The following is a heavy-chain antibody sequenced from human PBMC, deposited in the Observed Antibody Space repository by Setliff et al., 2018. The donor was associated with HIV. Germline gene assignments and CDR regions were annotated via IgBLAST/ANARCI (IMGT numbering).Heavy chain of an antibody. Sequence: LRLSCAVSRFTFSDYYMTWIRQAPGKGLEGISYLSGSGTTKYYAESVKGRFTISRDNSKNTLYLQMNSLRAENTAVYYCARVPLYDSSGSYPWLLWGQGTLITVSS. J-gene: IGHJ4*02. CDR1: RFTFSDYY. CDR2: LSGSGTTK. D-gene: IGHD3-22*01. CDR3: ARVPLYDSSGSYPWLL. V-gene: IGHV3-11*01.